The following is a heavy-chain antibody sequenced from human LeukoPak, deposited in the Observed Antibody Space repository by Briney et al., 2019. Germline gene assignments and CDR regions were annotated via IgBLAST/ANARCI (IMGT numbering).Heavy chain of an antibody. J-gene: IGHJ4*02. CDR1: GVSISSYY. CDR2: IYYSGST. CDR3: ARENHDYGDFSFFDY. Sequence: SETLSLTCTVSGVSISSYYWSWIRQPPGKGLEWIGYIYYSGSTNYSPSLKSRVTISVDTSKNQFSLKLSSVTAADTAVYYCARENHDYGDFSFFDYWGQGTLVTVSS. D-gene: IGHD4-17*01. V-gene: IGHV4-59*01.